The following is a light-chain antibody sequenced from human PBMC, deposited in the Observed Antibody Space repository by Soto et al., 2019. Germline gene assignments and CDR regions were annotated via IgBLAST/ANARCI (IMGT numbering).Light chain of an antibody. CDR2: EVS. CDR3: SSYTSSSTPYV. V-gene: IGLV2-14*01. Sequence: SALTQPASVSGSPGQSITISCTGTSSDVGGYNYVSWYQQHPGKAPKLMIYEVSHRPSGVSNRFSGSKSDNTASLTISGLQAEDEADYYCSSYTSSSTPYVFGTGTKLTVL. CDR1: SSDVGGYNY. J-gene: IGLJ1*01.